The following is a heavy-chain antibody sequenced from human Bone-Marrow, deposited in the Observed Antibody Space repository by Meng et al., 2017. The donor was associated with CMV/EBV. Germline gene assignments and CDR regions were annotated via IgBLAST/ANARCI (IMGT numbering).Heavy chain of an antibody. V-gene: IGHV4-59*01. CDR2: IYYSGST. D-gene: IGHD4-11*01. CDR3: ARGELMTTVSDYYYYYGMAV. J-gene: IGHJ6*02. Sequence: GSLRLSCTVSGGSISSYYWSWIRQPPGKGLEWIGYIYYSGSTNYNPSLKSRVTISVDTSKNQFSLKLSSVTAADTAVYYCARGELMTTVSDYYYYYGMAVWGQGTTVTVSS. CDR1: GGSISSYY.